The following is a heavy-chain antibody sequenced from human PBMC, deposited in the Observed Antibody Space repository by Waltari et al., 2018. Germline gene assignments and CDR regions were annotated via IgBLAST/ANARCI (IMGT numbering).Heavy chain of an antibody. CDR2: IYYSGST. CDR3: ARGEAYYYDSSGYYFDY. V-gene: IGHV4-31*01. J-gene: IGHJ4*02. D-gene: IGHD3-22*01. Sequence: QVQLQESGPGLVKPSQTLSLTCTVSGGPISSGGYYWSWIRPPPGKGLEWIGYIYYSGSTYYNPSRKSLVTISVDTSKNQCSLKLSSVTAADTAVYYCARGEAYYYDSSGYYFDYWGQGTLVTVSS. CDR1: GGPISSGGYY.